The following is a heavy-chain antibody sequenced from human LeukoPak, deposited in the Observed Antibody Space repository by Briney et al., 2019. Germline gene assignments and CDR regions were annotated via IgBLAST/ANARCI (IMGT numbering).Heavy chain of an antibody. V-gene: IGHV3-7*01. CDR1: GFTFSSYW. CDR2: IKQDGSEK. J-gene: IGHJ4*02. D-gene: IGHD1-14*01. CDR3: AKLDVGPTGVDY. Sequence: GGSLRLSCAASGFTFSSYWMSWVRQAPGKGLEWVANIKQDGSEKYYVDSVKGRFTISRDNSKNTLYLQMNSLRAEDTAVYYCAKLDVGPTGVDYWGQGTLVTVSS.